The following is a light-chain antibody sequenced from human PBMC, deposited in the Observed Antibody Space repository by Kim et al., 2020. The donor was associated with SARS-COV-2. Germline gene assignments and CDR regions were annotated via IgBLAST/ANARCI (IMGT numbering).Light chain of an antibody. Sequence: QLVLTQSPSASASLGASVNLTCTLSSGHNSYAVAWHQQQPEKGPRYLMNLNSDGSHSKGDGIPDRFSGSSSGAERYLTISSLQSEDEADYYCQTWGTGLWLFGGGTQLTVL. CDR3: QTWGTGLWL. V-gene: IGLV4-69*01. CDR2: LNSDGSH. J-gene: IGLJ3*02. CDR1: SGHNSYA.